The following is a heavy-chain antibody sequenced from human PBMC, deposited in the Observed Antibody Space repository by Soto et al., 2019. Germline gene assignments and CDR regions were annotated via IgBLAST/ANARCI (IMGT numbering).Heavy chain of an antibody. CDR2: ISYDGTSE. J-gene: IGHJ5*01. V-gene: IGHV3-30-3*01. CDR3: LRDYSGWFAF. Sequence: QVQLVESGGGVVQPGRSLRHSCAASGFTFSSYPIHWVRQAPGKGLEWVGSISYDGTSEDFADSLRGRFTLSRDNSKNMLWLQMNSLRSEDTAVYYCLRDYSGWFAFWGQGTLVTVSS. CDR1: GFTFSSYP. D-gene: IGHD3-10*01.